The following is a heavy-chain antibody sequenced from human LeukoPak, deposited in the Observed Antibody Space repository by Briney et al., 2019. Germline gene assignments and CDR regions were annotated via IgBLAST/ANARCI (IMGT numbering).Heavy chain of an antibody. J-gene: IGHJ4*02. CDR1: GRSFSGYY. D-gene: IGHD5-18*01. V-gene: IGHV4-34*01. Sequence: SETLSLTCAVYGRSFSGYYWSWIRQPPGKGLEWIGEINLSGSTNYNPSLKSRVTISADTSKNQFSLKLSSVTAADTAVYYCARGYSYGSRLAHFDYWGQGTLVTVSS. CDR3: ARGYSYGSRLAHFDY. CDR2: INLSGST.